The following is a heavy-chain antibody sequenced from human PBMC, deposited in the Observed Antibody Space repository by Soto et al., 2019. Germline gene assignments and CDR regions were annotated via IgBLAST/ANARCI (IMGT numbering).Heavy chain of an antibody. D-gene: IGHD1-7*01. J-gene: IGHJ6*03. V-gene: IGHV3-9*01. CDR1: GFTFDDYA. CDR2: ISWNSGSI. CDR3: AKAGQTRTGTSRYYYYYMDV. Sequence: EVQLVESGGGLVQPGRSLGLSCAASGFTFDDYAMHWVRQAPGKGLEWVSGISWNSGSIGYADSVKGRFTISRDNAKNSLYLQTNSLRAEDTALYYCAKAGQTRTGTSRYYYYYMDVWGKGTTVTVSS.